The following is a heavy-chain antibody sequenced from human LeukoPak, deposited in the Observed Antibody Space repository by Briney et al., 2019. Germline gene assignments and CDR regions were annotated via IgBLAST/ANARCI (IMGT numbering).Heavy chain of an antibody. CDR2: INHSGST. CDR1: SDSISNSAYH. Sequence: PSETLSLTCAVSSDSISNSAYHWSWIRQPPGKGLEWIGEINHSGSTNYNPSLKSRVTISVDTSKNQFSLKLSSVTAADTAVYYCARGAFRSYYDFWSGPPTYYFDYWGQGTLVTVSS. D-gene: IGHD3-3*01. J-gene: IGHJ4*02. CDR3: ARGAFRSYYDFWSGPPTYYFDY. V-gene: IGHV4-34*01.